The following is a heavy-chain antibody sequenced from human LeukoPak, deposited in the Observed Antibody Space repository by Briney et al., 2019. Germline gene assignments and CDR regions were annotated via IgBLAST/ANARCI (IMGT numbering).Heavy chain of an antibody. Sequence: PGGSLRLSCAASGFTFSSYAMSWVREAPGKGLEWVSAISGSGGSTYYADSVKGRFTISRDNSKNTLYPQMNSLRAEDTAVYYCAKVFSAYSSGWYEYYDYWGQGTLVTVSS. CDR2: ISGSGGST. CDR3: AKVFSAYSSGWYEYYDY. J-gene: IGHJ4*02. CDR1: GFTFSSYA. V-gene: IGHV3-23*01. D-gene: IGHD6-19*01.